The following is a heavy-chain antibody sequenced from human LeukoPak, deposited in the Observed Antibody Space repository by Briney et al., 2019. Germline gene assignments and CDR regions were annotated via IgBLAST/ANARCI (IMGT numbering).Heavy chain of an antibody. CDR3: AKEPNAYSSGWYFQD. J-gene: IGHJ1*01. CDR1: GFTFSNYG. Sequence: PGRSLRLSCAASGFTFSNYGMQWVRQAPGKELEWVAVISHDGTTTFYADSVKGRITISRDNSKNTLDLQMDSLRVEDTAVYFCAKEPNAYSSGWYFQDWGQGTLVTVSS. CDR2: ISHDGTTT. D-gene: IGHD6-25*01. V-gene: IGHV3-30*18.